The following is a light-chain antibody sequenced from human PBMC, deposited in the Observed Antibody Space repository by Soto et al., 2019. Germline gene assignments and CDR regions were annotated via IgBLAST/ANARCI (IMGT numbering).Light chain of an antibody. CDR3: QQYNDYSAWT. Sequence: DIQMTQSPSSLSASVGDRVTITCRASQSISVYLNWYQVKPGRAPKLLIHAASNLQTGVPSSFSGSGSGTDFTLTISSLQPDDFATYYRQQYNDYSAWTFGQGTKVDIK. V-gene: IGKV1-39*01. CDR1: QSISVY. CDR2: AAS. J-gene: IGKJ1*01.